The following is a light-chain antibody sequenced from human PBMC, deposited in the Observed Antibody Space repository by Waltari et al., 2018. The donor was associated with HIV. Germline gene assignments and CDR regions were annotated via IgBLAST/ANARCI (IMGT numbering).Light chain of an antibody. CDR2: DVN. CDR3: CSYAGTHYV. CDR1: SRDLGTYIF. Sequence: QSALTQPRSVSGSLGQSVAISCTGRSRDLGTYIFVSWYQQHPGKAPKLMADDVNKRPAVVPDRFSGSKSGNTASLTISGLQADDEADYSCCSYAGTHYVFGTGTNVTV. J-gene: IGLJ1*01. V-gene: IGLV2-11*01.